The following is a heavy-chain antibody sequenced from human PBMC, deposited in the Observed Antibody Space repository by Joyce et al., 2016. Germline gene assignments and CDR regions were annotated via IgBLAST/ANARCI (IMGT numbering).Heavy chain of an antibody. CDR1: GLSFDLHSF. Sequence: QVQLQESGPGLVKPSETLSLTCGVSGLSFDLHSFWGWIRQPPGKGLEWIGKVYLHGIPHYSPSLKSRGTISMDTSKNQFSLNLNSLTAADTAVYFCARRPYNVHTPLGSDWYFDLWGRGTLVTVSS. J-gene: IGHJ2*01. D-gene: IGHD5-18*01. CDR2: VYLHGIP. V-gene: IGHV4-38-2*01. CDR3: ARRPYNVHTPLGSDWYFDL.